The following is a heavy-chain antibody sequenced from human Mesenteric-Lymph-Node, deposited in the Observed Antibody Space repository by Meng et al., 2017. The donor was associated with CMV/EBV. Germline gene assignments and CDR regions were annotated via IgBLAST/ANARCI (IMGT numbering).Heavy chain of an antibody. CDR3: AREYCSSTSCYAYFDY. V-gene: IGHV4-34*01. D-gene: IGHD2-2*01. Sequence: YGWSFIGYCWSCVRQPPGKGLELVGEINHSGSTNYNPSLKSRVTISVDTSKNQFSLKLSSVTAADTAVYYCAREYCSSTSCYAYFDYWGQGTLVTVSS. J-gene: IGHJ4*02. CDR1: GWSFIGYC. CDR2: INHSGST.